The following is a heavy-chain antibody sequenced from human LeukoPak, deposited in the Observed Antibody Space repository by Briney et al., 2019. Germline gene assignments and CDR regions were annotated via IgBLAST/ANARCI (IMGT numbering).Heavy chain of an antibody. CDR2: ISGSGGYA. V-gene: IGHV3-23*01. Sequence: GGSLRLSCAASGFTFSIYPMSWVRQAPGKGLEWVSSISGSGGYAYYANSVKGRFITSRDNSKNTLYLQMNSLRAEDPALYSCAKDLFGGPARAFFDYWGQGTLGTVPS. J-gene: IGHJ4*02. CDR3: AKDLFGGPARAFFDY. CDR1: GFTFSIYP. D-gene: IGHD3-16*01.